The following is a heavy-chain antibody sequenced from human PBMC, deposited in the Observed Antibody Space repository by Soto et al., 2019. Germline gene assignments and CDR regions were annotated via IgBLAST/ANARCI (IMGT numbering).Heavy chain of an antibody. CDR2: MYLGGSF. D-gene: IGHD5-18*01. CDR3: AREHGFSYGLNYFDP. CDR1: GDSVSSGY. J-gene: IGHJ5*02. Sequence: SETLSLTCNVSGDSVSSGYWSWIRQPPGKGLEWIGFMYLGGSFNYNPSLASRVTISVETSKNQFSLNLSSVTAADTAVYYCAREHGFSYGLNYFDPWGQGTLVTVSS. V-gene: IGHV4-59*02.